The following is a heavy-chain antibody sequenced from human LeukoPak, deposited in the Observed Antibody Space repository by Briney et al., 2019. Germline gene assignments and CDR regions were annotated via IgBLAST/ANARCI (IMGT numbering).Heavy chain of an antibody. D-gene: IGHD3-3*01. CDR1: GFTFSSYA. V-gene: IGHV3-23*01. CDR3: AKDPTLGNYDFWSGYFFDY. Sequence: TGGSLRLSCAAPGFTFSSYAMSWVRQAPGKGLEWVSAISGSGGSTYYADSVKGRFTISRDNSKNTLYLQMNSLRAEDTAVYYCAKDPTLGNYDFWSGYFFDYWGQGALVTVSS. J-gene: IGHJ4*02. CDR2: ISGSGGST.